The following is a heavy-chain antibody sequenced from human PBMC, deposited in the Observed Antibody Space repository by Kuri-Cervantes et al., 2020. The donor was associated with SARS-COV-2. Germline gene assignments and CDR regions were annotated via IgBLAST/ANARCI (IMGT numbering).Heavy chain of an antibody. CDR3: AAYLSSGGSWGMGFDS. Sequence: SVKVSCKASGYTFTSYDINWVRQAPGQGLEWMGGIIPVFATPNYAQKFQGRVTITADESTSTAYLDLSSLRPEDTAVYYCAAYLSSGGSWGMGFDSWGQGTPVTVSS. D-gene: IGHD2-15*01. CDR2: IIPVFATP. V-gene: IGHV1-69*13. CDR1: GYTFTSYD. J-gene: IGHJ4*02.